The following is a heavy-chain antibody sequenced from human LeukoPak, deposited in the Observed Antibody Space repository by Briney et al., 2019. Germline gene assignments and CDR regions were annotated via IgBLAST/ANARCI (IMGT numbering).Heavy chain of an antibody. J-gene: IGHJ4*02. CDR3: TFSGYYYGYDY. D-gene: IGHD3-22*01. CDR2: ITPIFGTA. Sequence: ASVKVSCKASGGTFSSYAISWVRQAPGQGLEWMGGITPIFGTANYAQKFQGRVTITADESTSTAYMELSGLRSEDTAVYYCTFSGYYYGYDYWGQGTLVTVSS. V-gene: IGHV1-69*13. CDR1: GGTFSSYA.